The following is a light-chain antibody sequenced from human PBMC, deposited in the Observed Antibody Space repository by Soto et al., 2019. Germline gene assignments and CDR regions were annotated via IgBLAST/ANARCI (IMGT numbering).Light chain of an antibody. CDR2: GAF. Sequence: DTQMTQSPSALSASVGDRVTIICRASQSISTQLAWYQQKTGMXPXXLISGAFSLESGVPSRFSGSGSGTEFTLTISSLQPEDFATYYCQQYNNFPATFGQGTKVE. CDR3: QQYNNFPAT. CDR1: QSISTQ. V-gene: IGKV1-5*02. J-gene: IGKJ1*01.